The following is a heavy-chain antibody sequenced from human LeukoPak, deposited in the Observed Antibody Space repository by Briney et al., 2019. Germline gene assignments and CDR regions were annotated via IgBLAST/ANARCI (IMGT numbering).Heavy chain of an antibody. J-gene: IGHJ3*02. D-gene: IGHD3-10*01. CDR1: GFTFSSYA. CDR2: ISYDGSNT. V-gene: IGHV3-30-3*01. CDR3: ARGRSITILRGVAISDGFDI. Sequence: GGSLRLSCAASGFTFSSYAMHWVRQAPGKGLEWVAVISYDGSNTYYADSVKGRFTISRDNSKNTLYLQMNSLRAEDTAVYYCARGRSITILRGVAISDGFDIWGQGTKVTVS.